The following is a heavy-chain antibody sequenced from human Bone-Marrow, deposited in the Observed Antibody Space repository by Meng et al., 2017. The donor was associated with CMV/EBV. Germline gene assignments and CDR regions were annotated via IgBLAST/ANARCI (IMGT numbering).Heavy chain of an antibody. CDR2: IYYSGST. CDR3: ARGSSGYDYYYYYGMDV. Sequence: SETLSLTCTVSGGSISSSSYYWGWIRQPPGKGLEWIGSIYYSGSTYYNPSLKSRVTISVDTSKNQFSLKLSSVTAADTAVYYCARGSSGYDYYYYYGMDVWGQGTTVTVSS. CDR1: GGSISSSSYY. V-gene: IGHV4-39*01. J-gene: IGHJ6*02. D-gene: IGHD5-12*01.